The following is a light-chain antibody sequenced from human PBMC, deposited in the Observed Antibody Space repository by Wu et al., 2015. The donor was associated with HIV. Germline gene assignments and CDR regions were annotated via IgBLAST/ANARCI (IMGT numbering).Light chain of an antibody. CDR1: QGIRSS. V-gene: IGKV1-12*01. Sequence: DIQMTQSPSSVSASVGDRVTITCRASQGIRSSLAWYQQKPGKAPKLLIYASSTLQSGVPSRFSGSGSGTDFTLTISSLQPEDFATYFCQQANSFPLTFGQGTRLEIK. CDR2: ASS. CDR3: QQANSFPLT. J-gene: IGKJ5*01.